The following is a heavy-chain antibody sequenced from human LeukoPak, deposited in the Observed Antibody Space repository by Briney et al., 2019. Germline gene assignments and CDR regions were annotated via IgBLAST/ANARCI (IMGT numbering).Heavy chain of an antibody. J-gene: IGHJ4*02. D-gene: IGHD3-10*01. CDR3: ARDPGYYYGSGSYYKRGEPFDY. Sequence: LTGGSLRLSCAASGFTFSSYAMHWVRQAPGKGLEWVAVISYDGSNKYYADSVKGRFTISRDNSKNTLYLQMNSLGAVDTAVYYCARDPGYYYGSGSYYKRGEPFDYWGRGTLVTVSS. CDR1: GFTFSSYA. CDR2: ISYDGSNK. V-gene: IGHV3-30-3*01.